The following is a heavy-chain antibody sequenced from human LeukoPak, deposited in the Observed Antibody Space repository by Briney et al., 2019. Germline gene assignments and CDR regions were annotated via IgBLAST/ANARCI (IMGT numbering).Heavy chain of an antibody. CDR2: IYYSGST. J-gene: IGHJ4*02. CDR3: ARGSYPFDF. Sequence: SETLSLTCTVSGGSIRSSYYYWGWIRQPPGKGLDWIGSIYYSGSTYYNPSLKSRVTISVDTSKNQFSLKLSSVTAADTAVYYCARGSYPFDFWGQGTLVTVSS. CDR1: GGSIRSSYYY. D-gene: IGHD5-18*01. V-gene: IGHV4-39*01.